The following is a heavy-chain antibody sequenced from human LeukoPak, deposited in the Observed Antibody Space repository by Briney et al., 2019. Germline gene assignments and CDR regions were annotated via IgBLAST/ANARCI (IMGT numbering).Heavy chain of an antibody. V-gene: IGHV1-69*13. Sequence: ASVKVSCKASGGTFSSYAISWVRQAPGQGLEWMGGIIPIFGTANYAQKFQGRVTITADESTSTAYMELSSLRPEDTAVYYCAIAGIAADGFWSRPHYFDYWGQGTLVTVSS. J-gene: IGHJ4*02. CDR1: GGTFSSYA. CDR3: AIAGIAADGFWSRPHYFDY. D-gene: IGHD6-13*01. CDR2: IIPIFGTA.